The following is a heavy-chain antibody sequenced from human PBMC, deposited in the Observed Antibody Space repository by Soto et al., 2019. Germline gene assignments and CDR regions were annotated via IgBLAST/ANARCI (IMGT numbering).Heavy chain of an antibody. CDR2: IWYDGSNK. CDR3: ARGPEPNYYDSSGYYYRYFDY. Sequence: TGGSLRLSCAASGFTFSSYGMHWVRQAPGKGLEWVAVIWYDGSNKYYADSVKGRFTISRDNSKNTLYLQMNSLRAEDTAVYYCARGPEPNYYDSSGYYYRYFDYWGQGTLVTVSS. D-gene: IGHD3-22*01. CDR1: GFTFSSYG. V-gene: IGHV3-33*01. J-gene: IGHJ4*02.